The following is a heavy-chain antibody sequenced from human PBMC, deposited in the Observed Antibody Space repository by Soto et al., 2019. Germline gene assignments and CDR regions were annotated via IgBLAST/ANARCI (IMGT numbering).Heavy chain of an antibody. V-gene: IGHV5-10-1*01. CDR2: IDPSDSYT. J-gene: IGHJ6*02. CDR3: ARGRIAAGGEPXNSPPGHYYYYGMDV. CDR1: GGNFINFW. D-gene: IGHD6-13*01. Sequence: KGGGGNFINFWISRMRKIPGKGLEWMGRIDPSDSYTNYSPSFQGHVTISADKSISTAYLQWSSLKASDTAMYYCARGRIAAGGEPXNSPPGHYYYYGMDVWGQGTTDTV.